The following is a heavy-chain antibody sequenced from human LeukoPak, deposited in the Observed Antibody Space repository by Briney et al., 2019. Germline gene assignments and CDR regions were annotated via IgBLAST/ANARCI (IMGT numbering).Heavy chain of an antibody. J-gene: IGHJ4*02. CDR1: GFTFSSYW. V-gene: IGHV3-74*01. Sequence: GGSLRLSCAASGFTFSSYWMHWVRQAPGKGPVWVSRINNDGSSTSYADCVKGRFTISRDNAKNTLYLQMNSLRAEDTAVYYCAITTYSSSCLDYWGQGTLVTVSS. CDR3: AITTYSSSCLDY. D-gene: IGHD6-6*01. CDR2: INNDGSST.